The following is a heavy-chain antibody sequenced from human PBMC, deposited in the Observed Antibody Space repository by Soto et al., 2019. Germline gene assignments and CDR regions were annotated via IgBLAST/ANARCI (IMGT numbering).Heavy chain of an antibody. Sequence: GGSLRLSCAASGFTFSSYSMNWVRQAPGKGLEWVSSISSSSSYIYYADSVKGRFTISRDNAKNSLYLQMNSLRAEDTAVYCCARDPHYEGAFDIWGQGTMVTVSS. CDR3: ARDPHYEGAFDI. CDR1: GFTFSSYS. V-gene: IGHV3-21*01. D-gene: IGHD3-22*01. CDR2: ISSSSSYI. J-gene: IGHJ3*02.